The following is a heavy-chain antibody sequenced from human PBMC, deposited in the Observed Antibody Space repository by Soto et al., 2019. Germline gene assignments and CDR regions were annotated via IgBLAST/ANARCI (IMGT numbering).Heavy chain of an antibody. CDR3: ARTGTTWYFDY. J-gene: IGHJ4*02. D-gene: IGHD1-1*01. V-gene: IGHV3-21*01. Sequence: PGGSLRLSCAASGITFSTHSMNWVRQAPGQGLEWVSSNSSSSGSIYYADSAKGRFTISRDNAKNSLFLQMTSLRAEDTAVYYCARTGTTWYFDYWGQGTLVTVSS. CDR2: NSSSSGSI. CDR1: GITFSTHS.